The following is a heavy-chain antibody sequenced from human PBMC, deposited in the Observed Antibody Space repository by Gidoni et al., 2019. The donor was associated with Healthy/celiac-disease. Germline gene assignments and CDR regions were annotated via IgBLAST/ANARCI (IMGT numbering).Heavy chain of an antibody. CDR2: SSAYNGNT. V-gene: IGHV1-18*01. J-gene: IGHJ4*02. D-gene: IGHD1-26*01. CDR1: GYTFPSSG. Sequence: QVQLVQSGAEVKKPGASVKVSCQASGYTFPSSGISWVRQAPGQGLEWMGWSSAYNGNTNYAQKLQGRVTMTTDTSTSTAYMELRSLRSDDTAVYYGARDPYALRYSGSYQGYWGQGTLVTVSS. CDR3: ARDPYALRYSGSYQGY.